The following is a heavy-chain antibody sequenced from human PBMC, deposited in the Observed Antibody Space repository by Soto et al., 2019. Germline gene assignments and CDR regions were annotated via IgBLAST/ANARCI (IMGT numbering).Heavy chain of an antibody. Sequence: EVHLVESGGGLVQPGGSLTLSCAASGFTFSISWMNWVRQAPGKGLEWVANIKGDGSEKYYVDSVKGRFPISRDNAKNSLYLQMNSLRAEDTAGYYCADGVPPDCWGQGALVTGSS. CDR3: ADGVPPDC. V-gene: IGHV3-7*01. CDR1: GFTFSISW. CDR2: IKGDGSEK. D-gene: IGHD2-21*01. J-gene: IGHJ4*02.